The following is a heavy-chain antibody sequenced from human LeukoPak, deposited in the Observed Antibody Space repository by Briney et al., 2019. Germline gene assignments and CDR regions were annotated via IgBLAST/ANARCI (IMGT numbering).Heavy chain of an antibody. CDR3: ARVQWELLYPDY. J-gene: IGHJ4*02. D-gene: IGHD1-26*01. CDR1: GFTFSSYA. CDR2: ISYDESYR. V-gene: IGHV3-30-3*01. Sequence: GGSLRLSCAASGFTFSSYAMHWVRQAPGKGLEWVALISYDESYRYYADSVKGRFTISRDNSKNTLYLQVNSLRAEDTAIYYCARVQWELLYPDYWGQGTLVTVSS.